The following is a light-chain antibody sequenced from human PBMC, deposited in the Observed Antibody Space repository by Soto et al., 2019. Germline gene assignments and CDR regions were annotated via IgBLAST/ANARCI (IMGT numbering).Light chain of an antibody. J-gene: IGKJ1*01. V-gene: IGKV3D-15*01. CDR1: QSISRT. CDR2: DAS. CDR3: QQYNNWPRP. Sequence: EIGVTQSPDTLSVSTGERATLSCRASQSISRTLAWYQQKSGQPPRLLIYDASTRATGFPARFSGSGSGTEFTLTISSLQSEDFAVYYCQQYNNWPRPFGQGTKVDIK.